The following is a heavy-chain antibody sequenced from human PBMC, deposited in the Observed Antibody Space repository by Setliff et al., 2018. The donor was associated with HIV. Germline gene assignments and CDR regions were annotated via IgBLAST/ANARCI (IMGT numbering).Heavy chain of an antibody. CDR3: AAVFTGEPGRSLDY. D-gene: IGHD1-26*01. CDR2: ISSSGSYI. CDR1: GVSTSSAS. V-gene: IGHV3-21*01. J-gene: IGHJ4*02. Sequence: PSETLSLTCTVSGVSTSSASYYWGWIRQPPGKGLEWVASISSSGSYIHYADSVKGRFTISRDNAKNSQYLLMSDLRAEDTAVYYCAAVFTGEPGRSLDYWGQGTPVTVSS.